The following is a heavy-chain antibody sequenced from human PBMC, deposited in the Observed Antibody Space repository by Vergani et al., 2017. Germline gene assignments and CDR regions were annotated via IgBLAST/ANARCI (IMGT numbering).Heavy chain of an antibody. D-gene: IGHD2-2*01. CDR3: ARGRTVYCSSTSCLLNWFDP. J-gene: IGHJ5*02. V-gene: IGHV4-38-2*01. CDR1: GYSISSGYY. CDR2: IYHSGST. Sequence: QVQLQESGPGLVKPSETLSLTCAVSGYSISSGYYWGWIRQPPGKGLEWIGSIYHSGSTNYNPSLKSRVTISVDTSKNQFSLKLSSVTAADTAVYYCARGRTVYCSSTSCLLNWFDPWGQGTLVTVSS.